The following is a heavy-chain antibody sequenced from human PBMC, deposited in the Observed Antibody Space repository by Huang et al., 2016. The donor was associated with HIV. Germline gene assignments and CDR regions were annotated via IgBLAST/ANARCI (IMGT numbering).Heavy chain of an antibody. J-gene: IGHJ4*02. Sequence: QVQLVQSGAEVKNPGASVRVSCKASGYTFTDSNIHWVRQAPGQGLEWRGWINPKRGGTIYAQRFQGRITMTRDTTISTVHMDLRRIQSDDTAVYFCARDWSFGSSTSPADWGQGTLVTVSS. V-gene: IGHV1-2*02. CDR2: INPKRGGT. CDR3: ARDWSFGSSTSPAD. D-gene: IGHD6-6*01. CDR1: GYTFTDSN.